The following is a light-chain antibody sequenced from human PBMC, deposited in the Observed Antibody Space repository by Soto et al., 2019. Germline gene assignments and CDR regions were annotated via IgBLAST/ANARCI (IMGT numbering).Light chain of an antibody. Sequence: EIVLTQSPGTLSLSPGERATLSCRASQSVSSSYLAWYQKKPGQAPRLLIYGASSRATRIPDRFSGSGSGTDFTLTISRLEPEDFAVYYCQQYGSSPPMYTFGQGTKLEIK. J-gene: IGKJ2*01. CDR2: GAS. CDR3: QQYGSSPPMYT. CDR1: QSVSSSY. V-gene: IGKV3-20*01.